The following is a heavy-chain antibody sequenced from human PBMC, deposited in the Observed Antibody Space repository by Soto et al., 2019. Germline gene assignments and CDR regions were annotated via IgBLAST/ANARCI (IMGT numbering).Heavy chain of an antibody. CDR1: GFTFSNFA. CDR3: VKASCNTDRCYTGGSWFDP. V-gene: IGHV3-23*01. J-gene: IGHJ5*02. Sequence: PGGSLRLSCAGSGFTFSNFAMSWVRLAPGKGLEWVSAIDGAGASTYYADSVRGRFSISRDNSKSMLHLQMNSLRGDDTAVYYCVKASCNTDRCYTGGSWFDPWGQGTLVNVSS. CDR2: IDGAGAST. D-gene: IGHD2-15*01.